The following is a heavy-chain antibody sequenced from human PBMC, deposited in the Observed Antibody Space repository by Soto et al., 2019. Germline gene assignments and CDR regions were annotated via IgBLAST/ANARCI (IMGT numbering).Heavy chain of an antibody. V-gene: IGHV1-69*13. D-gene: IGHD2-21*02. CDR3: ARVGVAYCGGDCPTNYYYYGMDV. J-gene: IGHJ6*02. CDR1: GGTFSSYA. CDR2: IIPIFGTA. Sequence: ASVKVSCKASGGTFSSYAISWVRQAPGQGLEWMGGIIPIFGTANYAQKFQGRVTITADESTSTAYMELSSLRSEDTAVYYCARVGVAYCGGDCPTNYYYYGMDVWGQGTTVTVSS.